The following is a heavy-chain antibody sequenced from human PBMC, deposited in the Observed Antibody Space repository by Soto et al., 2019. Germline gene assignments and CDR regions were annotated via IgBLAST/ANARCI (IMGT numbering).Heavy chain of an antibody. V-gene: IGHV4-38-2*02. D-gene: IGHD3-9*01. CDR3: ATLTPPFDY. J-gene: IGHJ4*02. CDR2: IYHSGTT. Sequence: PSETLSLTCTVSGYSINSGYYWGWVRQSPGKGLEWIGTIYHSGTTFYNPSLKSRVTISVDTSKNQFSLKLNSVTAADTAVYYCATLTPPFDYWGQVTLVTVSS. CDR1: GYSINSGYY.